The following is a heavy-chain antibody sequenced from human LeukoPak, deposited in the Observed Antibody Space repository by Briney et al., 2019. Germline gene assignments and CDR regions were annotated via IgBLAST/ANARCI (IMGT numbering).Heavy chain of an antibody. CDR3: AKDVLVTLNLGYFQH. Sequence: GGSLRLSCAASGFTFSSYAMSWVRQAPGKGLEWVSAISGSGGSTYYADSVKGRFTISRDNSKNTLYLQTNSLRAEDTAVYYCAKDVLVTLNLGYFQHWGQGTLVTVSS. CDR2: ISGSGGST. J-gene: IGHJ1*01. V-gene: IGHV3-23*01. D-gene: IGHD4-23*01. CDR1: GFTFSSYA.